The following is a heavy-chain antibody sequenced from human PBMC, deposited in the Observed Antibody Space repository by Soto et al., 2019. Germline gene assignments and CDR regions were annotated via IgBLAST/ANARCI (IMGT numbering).Heavy chain of an antibody. D-gene: IGHD2-21*01. V-gene: IGHV1-69*02. J-gene: IGHJ4*02. CDR3: ARTKPPVVGTLQFDY. CDR2: IIPILGIA. Sequence: SVKVSCKTSEDTFSIYTLSWVRQAPGQGLEWMGRIIPILGIANYAQKFQGRVTITADKSTSTAYMELSSLRSEDTAVYYCARTKPPVVGTLQFDYWGQGTLVTVSS. CDR1: EDTFSIYT.